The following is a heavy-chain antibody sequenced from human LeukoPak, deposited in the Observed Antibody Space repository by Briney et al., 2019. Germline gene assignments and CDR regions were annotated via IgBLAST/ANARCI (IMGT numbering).Heavy chain of an antibody. Sequence: GASVKVSCKASGYSFTGYYLHWVRQAPGQGLEWMGIINLRGGSTTNAQKLRARLTMTWDTSTNTVYMDLTSLRYEDTAVYFCARGGRSAWYGGHAFDTWGQGTMVTVSS. D-gene: IGHD6-19*01. J-gene: IGHJ3*02. CDR2: INLRGGST. V-gene: IGHV1-46*01. CDR1: GYSFTGYY. CDR3: ARGGRSAWYGGHAFDT.